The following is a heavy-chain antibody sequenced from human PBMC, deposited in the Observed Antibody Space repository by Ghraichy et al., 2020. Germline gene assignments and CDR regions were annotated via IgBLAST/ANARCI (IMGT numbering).Heavy chain of an antibody. CDR2: ISSSSSYI. V-gene: IGHV3-21*01. CDR1: GFTFSSYS. D-gene: IGHD3-3*01. CDR3: ARDNYYDFWSGPIDAFDI. Sequence: GGSLRLSCAASGFTFSSYSMNWVRQAPGKGLEWVSSISSSSSYIYYADSVKGRFTISRDNAKNSLYLQMNSLRAEDTAVYYCARDNYYDFWSGPIDAFDIWGQGTMVTVSS. J-gene: IGHJ3*02.